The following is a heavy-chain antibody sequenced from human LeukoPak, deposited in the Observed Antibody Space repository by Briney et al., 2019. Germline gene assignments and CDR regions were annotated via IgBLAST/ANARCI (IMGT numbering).Heavy chain of an antibody. J-gene: IGHJ6*03. Sequence: GGSLRLSCAASGFTFDDYAMHWVRQTPGKGLEWVSGINWNSGSIDYADSVKGRFTISRDNAKNSLYLQMNNLRAGDTALYYCARGGGIVGASNRYYYYYMDVWGKGTTVTISS. CDR1: GFTFDDYA. D-gene: IGHD1-26*01. V-gene: IGHV3-9*01. CDR2: INWNSGSI. CDR3: ARGGGIVGASNRYYYYYMDV.